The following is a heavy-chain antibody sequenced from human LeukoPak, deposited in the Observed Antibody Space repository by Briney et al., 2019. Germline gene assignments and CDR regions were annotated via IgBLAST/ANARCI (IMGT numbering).Heavy chain of an antibody. CDR2: ISSSGTYL. Sequence: PGGSLTLSCAASRFTFTTYSMNWVRQAPGKGLEWVSSISSSGTYLYYADSVKGRFTISRDNAKNSLSLQMNSLRVEDTAVYYCVRDPSEASHPYYFDYWGQGTLVTVPS. J-gene: IGHJ4*02. D-gene: IGHD2-2*01. V-gene: IGHV3-21*01. CDR3: VRDPSEASHPYYFDY. CDR1: RFTFTTYS.